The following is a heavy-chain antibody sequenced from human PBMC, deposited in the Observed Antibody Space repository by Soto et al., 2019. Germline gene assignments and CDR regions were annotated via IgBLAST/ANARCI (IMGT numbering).Heavy chain of an antibody. CDR2: IYYSGST. V-gene: IGHV4-39*01. Sequence: PSETLSLTCVVSGASLSSYYWGWIRQPPGKGLEWIGIIYYSGSTYYNPSLKSRVTISVDTSKNQFSLKLSSVSATDTAVYYCATSNWFDPWGQGTLVTVSS. CDR3: ATSNWFDP. J-gene: IGHJ5*02. CDR1: GASLSSYY.